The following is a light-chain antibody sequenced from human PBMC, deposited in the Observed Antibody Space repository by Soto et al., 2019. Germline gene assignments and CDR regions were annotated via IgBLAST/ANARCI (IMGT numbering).Light chain of an antibody. V-gene: IGKV1-17*03. J-gene: IGKJ4*01. Sequence: DLPMTQSPSAMSASVGDRVTITCRASQDISSYLAWFQQKPGQVPKRLIYAASSLQSGVPARFSGRGSGTEFTLTVSSLQPEDFATDDCLQHKSYPLTFGGGTKVEVK. CDR3: LQHKSYPLT. CDR1: QDISSY. CDR2: AAS.